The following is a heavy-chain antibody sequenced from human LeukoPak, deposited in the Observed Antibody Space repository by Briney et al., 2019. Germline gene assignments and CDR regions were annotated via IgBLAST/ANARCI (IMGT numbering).Heavy chain of an antibody. CDR2: MNPNSDNT. V-gene: IGHV1-8*01. CDR3: ARLPVTEYVWGSYRDY. CDR1: GYTFTSYD. J-gene: IGHJ4*02. Sequence: ASVKVSCKASGYTFTSYDINWVRQATGQGLEWMGWMNPNSDNTGYAQKFQGRVTMTRNTSISTAYMELSSLRSEDTAVYYCARLPVTEYVWGSYRDYWGQGTLVTVSS. D-gene: IGHD3-16*02.